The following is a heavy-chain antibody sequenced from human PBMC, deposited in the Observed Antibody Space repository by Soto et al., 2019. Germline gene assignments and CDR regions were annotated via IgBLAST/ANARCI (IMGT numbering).Heavy chain of an antibody. J-gene: IGHJ6*02. V-gene: IGHV6-1*01. CDR3: AKEGDNHYYYYAMDV. Sequence: SQTLSLTCAISGDSVSSNSATCNWIRQSPSRGLEWLGRTYYRSKWSNDYAVSVKGRITINPDTSKNQFSLQLNSVTPEDTAVYYCAKEGDNHYYYYAMDVWGQGTTVTVSS. CDR1: GDSVSSNSAT. D-gene: IGHD1-26*01. CDR2: TYYRSKWSN.